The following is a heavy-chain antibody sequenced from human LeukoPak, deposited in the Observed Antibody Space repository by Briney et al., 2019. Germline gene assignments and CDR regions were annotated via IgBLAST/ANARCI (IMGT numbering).Heavy chain of an antibody. CDR2: ISAYDGHT. CDR1: GYTFTNYG. D-gene: IGHD3-22*01. CDR3: ARGFPPRRSYDSSGYYSYNFDY. V-gene: IGHV1-18*01. Sequence: ASVKVSCKTSGYTFTNYGVTWVRQAPGEGLEWMGWISAYDGHTKYAQRLQGRVTMTTDTSTSTAYMELRSLRSDDTAVYYCARGFPPRRSYDSSGYYSYNFDYWGQGTLVTVSS. J-gene: IGHJ4*02.